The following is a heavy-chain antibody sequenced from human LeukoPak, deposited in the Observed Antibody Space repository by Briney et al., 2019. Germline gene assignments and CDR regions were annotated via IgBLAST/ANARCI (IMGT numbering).Heavy chain of an antibody. D-gene: IGHD1-26*01. J-gene: IGHJ4*02. CDR2: ISGSGGAT. CDR1: GFTFSNYP. V-gene: IGHV3-23*01. CDR3: GKYLQTTVGADDY. Sequence: GGSLRLSCAASGFTFSNYPMNWVRQAPGKGLEWVSVISGSGGATFYGDSVQGRFTISRDNSRDTLYLQMSSLRAEDTAVYYCGKYLQTTVGADDYWGRGTLVTVSS.